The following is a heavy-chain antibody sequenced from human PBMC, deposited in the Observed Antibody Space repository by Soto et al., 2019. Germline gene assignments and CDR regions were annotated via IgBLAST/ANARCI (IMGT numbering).Heavy chain of an antibody. Sequence: GGSLRLSCSASGFTFSNFVMHWVRHGPGKGLEWVAIISYDGSQKHYADSVKGRFTISRGNSNKTLFLNMNSLRAEDTAVYYCAAMHYNFWSGSVDYWGQGIEVTVSS. J-gene: IGHJ4*02. CDR2: ISYDGSQK. CDR1: GFTFSNFV. D-gene: IGHD3-3*01. CDR3: AAMHYNFWSGSVDY. V-gene: IGHV3-30-3*01.